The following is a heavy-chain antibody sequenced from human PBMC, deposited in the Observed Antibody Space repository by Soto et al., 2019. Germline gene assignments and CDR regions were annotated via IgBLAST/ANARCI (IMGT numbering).Heavy chain of an antibody. D-gene: IGHD3-10*01. CDR3: ARDQDYGSGSYYNPSGHDAFDI. CDR2: INWNGGST. CDR1: GFTFDDYG. V-gene: IGHV3-20*04. J-gene: IGHJ3*02. Sequence: GGSLRLSCAASGFTFDDYGMSWVRQAPGKGLEWVSGINWNGGSTGYADSVKGRFTISRDNAKNSLYLQMNSLRAEDTALYYCARDQDYGSGSYYNPSGHDAFDIWGQGTMVTVSS.